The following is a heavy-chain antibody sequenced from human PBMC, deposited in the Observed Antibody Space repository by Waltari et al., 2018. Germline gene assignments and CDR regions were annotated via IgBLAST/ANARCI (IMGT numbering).Heavy chain of an antibody. D-gene: IGHD2-21*02. V-gene: IGHV1-69*13. CDR2: IIPIFGTA. CDR3: AKVDGGNSNYFDY. Sequence: QVQLVQSGAEVKKPGSSVKVSCKASGGTFSSYAISWVRQAPGQGLEWMGGIIPIFGTANYAQKVQGRVTITADESTSTAYMELNSLRAEDTAVYYCAKVDGGNSNYFDYWGQGTLVTVSS. CDR1: GGTFSSYA. J-gene: IGHJ4*02.